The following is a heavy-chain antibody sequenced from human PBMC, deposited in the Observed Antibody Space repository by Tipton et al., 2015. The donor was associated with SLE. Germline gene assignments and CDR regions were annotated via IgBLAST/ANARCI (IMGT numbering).Heavy chain of an antibody. CDR2: ISAYNGNT. CDR3: ARGGYSCSSTSCSSDY. V-gene: IGHV1-18*01. Sequence: QSGAEVKKPGASVKVSCKASGYTFTIYGISWVRQAPGQGLEWMGWISAYNGNTNYAQKLQGRVTMTTDTSTSTAYMELRSLRSEGTAVYYCARGGYSCSSTSCSSDYWGQGTLVTVSS. CDR1: GYTFTIYG. D-gene: IGHD2-2*01. J-gene: IGHJ4*02.